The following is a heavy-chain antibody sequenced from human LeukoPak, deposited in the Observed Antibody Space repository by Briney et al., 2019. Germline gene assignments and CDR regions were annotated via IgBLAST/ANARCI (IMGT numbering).Heavy chain of an antibody. J-gene: IGHJ6*02. V-gene: IGHV4-59*08. CDR1: GGSISSYY. CDR2: IYYSGST. CDR3: ARQDSSNYYYGLDV. Sequence: SETLSLTCTVSGGSISSYYWSWIRQPPGKGLEWTGYIYYSGSTNYNPSLKSRVTISVDTSKNQFSLKLSSVTAADTAVYYCARQDSSNYYYGLDVWGQGTTVTVSS.